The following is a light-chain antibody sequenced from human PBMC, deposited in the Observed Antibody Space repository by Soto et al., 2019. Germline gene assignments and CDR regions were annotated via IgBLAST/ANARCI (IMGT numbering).Light chain of an antibody. CDR3: QQYDVSPRT. J-gene: IGKJ1*01. Sequence: EIVLTQSPGTLSLSPGERATLSCRTSQSISNNYLAWYQQKPGQAPRLLIYGASRRAIGIPDRFSGSGSGTDFILTISRLEPEDFVVYYCQQYDVSPRTFGQGTKVDVK. CDR1: QSISNNY. CDR2: GAS. V-gene: IGKV3-20*01.